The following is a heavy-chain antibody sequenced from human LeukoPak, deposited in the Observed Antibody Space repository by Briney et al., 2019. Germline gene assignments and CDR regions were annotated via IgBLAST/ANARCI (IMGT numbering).Heavy chain of an antibody. CDR3: ATDYGDSRSDY. Sequence: VASVKVSCKASGYTFTSYDINWVRQAPGQGLEWMGGIIPILGTANYAQKFQGRVTITADESTSTAYMELSSLRSEDTAVYYCATDYGDSRSDYWGQGTLVTVSS. D-gene: IGHD4-17*01. J-gene: IGHJ4*02. CDR1: GYTFTSYD. V-gene: IGHV1-69*13. CDR2: IIPILGTA.